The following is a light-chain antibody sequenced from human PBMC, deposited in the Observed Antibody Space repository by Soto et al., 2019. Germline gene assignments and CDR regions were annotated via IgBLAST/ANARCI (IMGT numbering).Light chain of an antibody. Sequence: EIVLTQSPGTLSLSPGERATLSCRASQSVASIFLAWYQQRPGQAPRLLIYGASSRATGIPDRFSGSGSGTDFTLTISRLEPEDFAVYYCQHYGSSRWTFGQGTKVEIK. J-gene: IGKJ1*01. CDR3: QHYGSSRWT. CDR1: QSVASIF. CDR2: GAS. V-gene: IGKV3-20*01.